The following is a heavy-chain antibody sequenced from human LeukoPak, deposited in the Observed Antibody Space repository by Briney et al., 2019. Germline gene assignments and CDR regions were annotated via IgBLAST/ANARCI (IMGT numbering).Heavy chain of an antibody. Sequence: ASVKVSCKASGGTFSSYAISWVRQAPGQGLEGMGGIIPIFGTANYAQKFQGRVTITTDESTSTAYIELSSLRSEDTAVYYCARGPITGTAWGAFDIWGQGTMVTVSS. CDR2: IIPIFGTA. J-gene: IGHJ3*02. CDR3: ARGPITGTAWGAFDI. D-gene: IGHD1-20*01. CDR1: GGTFSSYA. V-gene: IGHV1-69*05.